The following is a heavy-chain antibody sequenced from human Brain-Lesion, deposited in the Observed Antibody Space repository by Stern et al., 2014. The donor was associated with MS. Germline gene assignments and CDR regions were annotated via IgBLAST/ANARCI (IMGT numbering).Heavy chain of an antibody. CDR2: IYHSGST. J-gene: IGHJ3*01. D-gene: IGHD3-10*01. Sequence: VQLVESGSGQAKPSQTLSLTCAVSGGSISSGGSSWNWIRQPPGKGLGWIGFIYHSGSTYYNPSLKGRVFISVDTSKNQFALNLRSVTAADTAVYYCARGGVLYTQDRNGFDVWGQGTMVTVSS. V-gene: IGHV4-30-2*01. CDR1: GGSISSGGSS. CDR3: ARGGVLYTQDRNGFDV.